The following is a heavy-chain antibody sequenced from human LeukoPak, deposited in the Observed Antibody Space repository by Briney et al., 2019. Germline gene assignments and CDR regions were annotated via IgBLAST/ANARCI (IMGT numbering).Heavy chain of an antibody. V-gene: IGHV3-66*01. Sequence: GGSLRLSCAASGFTVSSNYMSWVRQALGKGLEWVSVIYSGGSTYYADSVKGRFTISRDNSKNTLYLQMNSLRAEDTAVYYCARDDWAYQSFDYWGQGTLVTVSS. CDR2: IYSGGST. CDR1: GFTVSSNY. J-gene: IGHJ4*02. D-gene: IGHD2-21*01. CDR3: ARDDWAYQSFDY.